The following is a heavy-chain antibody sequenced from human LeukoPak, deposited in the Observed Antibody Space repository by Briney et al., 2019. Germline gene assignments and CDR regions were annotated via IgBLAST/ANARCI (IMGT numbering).Heavy chain of an antibody. J-gene: IGHJ5*02. V-gene: IGHV4-4*07. CDR2: IYTSGST. CDR1: GGSISSYY. CDR3: ARDPRGIVGANHNWFDP. D-gene: IGHD1-26*01. Sequence: SETLSLTCTVSGGSISSYYWSWIRQPAGKGLEWIGRIYTSGSTNYNPSLKSRVTMSVDTSKSQFSLKLISVTAADTAVYYCARDPRGIVGANHNWFDPWGQGTLVTVSS.